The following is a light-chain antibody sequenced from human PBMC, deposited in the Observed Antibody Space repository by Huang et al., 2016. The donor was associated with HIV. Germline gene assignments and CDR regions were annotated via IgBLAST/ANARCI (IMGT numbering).Light chain of an antibody. V-gene: IGKV3-15*01. CDR2: GAS. CDR3: QQYNNWPPEYT. CDR1: QSITNN. Sequence: IEMTQSPATLSVSPGERATLTCRASQSITNNLAWYQQRPGQAPRLLIDGASTRATAIPARFSGSGSGTEFTLTIDSLQSEDSAVYYCQQYNNWPPEYTFGQGTKVEIK. J-gene: IGKJ2*01.